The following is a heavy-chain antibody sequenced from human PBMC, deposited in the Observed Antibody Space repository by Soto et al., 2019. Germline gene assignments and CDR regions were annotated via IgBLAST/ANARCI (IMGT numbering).Heavy chain of an antibody. V-gene: IGHV1-69*12. CDR2: IIPIFRTT. J-gene: IGHJ5*02. CDR1: GGTFSMYT. D-gene: IGHD3-16*01. Sequence: QVQLVQSGAEVKKPGSSVKVSCKASGGTFSMYTFSWVRQAPGQGLEWMGGIIPIFRTTNYAQQFQGRVNMTADASTRTVYMDLNSLRSEDTAVYFCAIRWGENGFGPWGQGTLVTVSS. CDR3: AIRWGENGFGP.